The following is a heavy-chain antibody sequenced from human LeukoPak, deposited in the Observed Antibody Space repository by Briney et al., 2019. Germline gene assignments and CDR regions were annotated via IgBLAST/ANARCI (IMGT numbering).Heavy chain of an antibody. CDR3: ARGVPYSSGWYGPRGAFDI. D-gene: IGHD6-19*01. J-gene: IGHJ3*02. CDR1: GYTFTSYD. V-gene: IGHV1-8*01. CDR2: VNPNSGNT. Sequence: ASVKVSCKASGYTFTSYDINWVRPATGQGLEWMGWVNPNSGNTGYAQKFQGRVTMTRNTSISTAYMELSSLRSEDTAVYYCARGVPYSSGWYGPRGAFDIWGQGTMVTVSS.